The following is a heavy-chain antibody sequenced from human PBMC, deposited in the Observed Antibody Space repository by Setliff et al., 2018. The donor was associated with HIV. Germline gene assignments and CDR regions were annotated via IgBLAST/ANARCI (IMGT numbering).Heavy chain of an antibody. D-gene: IGHD3-10*01. J-gene: IGHJ5*02. CDR2: FFHTGGI. CDR1: SVSVSPDSYN. CDR3: GRGWSDP. V-gene: IGHV4-61*01. Sequence: ETLSLTCTAPSVSVSPDSYNWNWIRQTPGKGLEWIGTFFHTGGITYNPSLRSRVTMSADTAESLLSLRLILVTAADTGVYYCGRGWSDPWGQGTLVTVSS.